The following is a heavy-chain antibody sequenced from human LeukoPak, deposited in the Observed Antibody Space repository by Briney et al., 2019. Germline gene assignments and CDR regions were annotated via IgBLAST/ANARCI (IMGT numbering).Heavy chain of an antibody. V-gene: IGHV3-21*01. CDR1: GSTFSSYS. CDR3: ARENDYGDYELDP. Sequence: GGSLRLSCAASGSTFSSYSTNWVRQAPGKGLEWVSSISSSSSYIYYADSVKGRFTISRDNAKNSLYLQMNSLRAGDTAVYYCARENDYGDYELDPWGQGTLVTVSS. J-gene: IGHJ5*02. D-gene: IGHD4-17*01. CDR2: ISSSSSYI.